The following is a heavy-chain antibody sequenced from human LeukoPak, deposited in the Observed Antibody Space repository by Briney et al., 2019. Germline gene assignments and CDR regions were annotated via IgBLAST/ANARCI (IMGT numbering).Heavy chain of an antibody. Sequence: SVKVSCKASGGTFSSYAISWVRQAPGQGLEWMGGIIPMFDTANYAQKFQDRVTINADKSTSTAYMQLSSLRSEDTAVYYCASRSPYTGYDLYDYWGQGTLVTVSS. D-gene: IGHD5-12*01. CDR1: GGTFSSYA. J-gene: IGHJ4*02. V-gene: IGHV1-69*06. CDR2: IIPMFDTA. CDR3: ASRSPYTGYDLYDY.